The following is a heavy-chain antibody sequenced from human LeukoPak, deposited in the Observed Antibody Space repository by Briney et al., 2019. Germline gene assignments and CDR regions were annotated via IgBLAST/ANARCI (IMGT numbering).Heavy chain of an antibody. Sequence: PGRSLRLSCAASGFTFSSYGMHWVRQAPGKGLEWVAVIWYDGSNKYYADSVKGRSTISRDNSKNTLYLQMNSLRAEDTAVYYCARELKHYYGSGSYPLGYWGQGTLVTVSS. CDR1: GFTFSSYG. CDR3: ARELKHYYGSGSYPLGY. D-gene: IGHD3-10*01. V-gene: IGHV3-33*01. J-gene: IGHJ4*02. CDR2: IWYDGSNK.